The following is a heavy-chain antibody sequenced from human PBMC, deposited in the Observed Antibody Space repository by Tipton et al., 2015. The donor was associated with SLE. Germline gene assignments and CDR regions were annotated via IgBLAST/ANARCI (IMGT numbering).Heavy chain of an antibody. CDR3: AKAMVQGGWFDP. CDR1: GFTFDDYT. J-gene: IGHJ5*02. V-gene: IGHV3-43*01. CDR2: ISWDGGST. D-gene: IGHD3-10*01. Sequence: SLRLSCAASGFTFDDYTIHWVRQAPGKGLEWVSLISWDGGSTYYADSVKGRFTIPRDNSKNSLYLQMNSLRTEDTALYYCAKAMVQGGWFDPWGQGTLVTVSS.